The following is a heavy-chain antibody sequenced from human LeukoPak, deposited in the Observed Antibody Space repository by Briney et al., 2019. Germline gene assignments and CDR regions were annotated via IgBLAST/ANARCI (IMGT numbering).Heavy chain of an antibody. CDR2: IKQDGSEK. V-gene: IGHV3-7*01. D-gene: IGHD4-23*01. CDR1: GPTFSSYW. J-gene: IGHJ4*02. CDR3: AREDYGGNSGGGVDY. Sequence: PGRSRRLSCPASGPTFSSYWMSWVRQPARKGMGWVANIKQDGSEKYYVGSVKGGFTIPRDNAKNSLYLQMNGLRAEDTAVYYCAREDYGGNSGGGVDYWGQGTLVTVSS.